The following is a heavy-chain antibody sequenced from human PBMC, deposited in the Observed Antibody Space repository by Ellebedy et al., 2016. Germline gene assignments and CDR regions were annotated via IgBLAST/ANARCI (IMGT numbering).Heavy chain of an antibody. V-gene: IGHV3-33*01. CDR3: ARDVNQWELLIESYYYYGMDV. CDR1: GFTFSSYG. CDR2: IWYDGSNK. Sequence: GESLKISXAASGFTFSSYGMHWVRQAPGKGLEWVAVIWYDGSNKYYADSVKGRFTISRDNSKNTLYLQMNSLRAEDTAVYYCARDVNQWELLIESYYYYGMDVWGQGTTVTVSS. D-gene: IGHD1-26*01. J-gene: IGHJ6*02.